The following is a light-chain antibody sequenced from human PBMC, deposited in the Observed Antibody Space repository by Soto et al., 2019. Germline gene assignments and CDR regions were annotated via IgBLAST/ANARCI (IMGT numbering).Light chain of an antibody. V-gene: IGKV3D-15*01. CDR2: GAS. Sequence: EILMNQSPVALSVSAGKTVTLTCRASQSLRGNLAWYQHKPGQAPRLLIYGASSRATGIPDRFSGSGSGTDFTLPISRLEPEDFAVYYCKQYNRWPHTFGGGTKVDIK. CDR1: QSLRGN. J-gene: IGKJ4*01. CDR3: KQYNRWPHT.